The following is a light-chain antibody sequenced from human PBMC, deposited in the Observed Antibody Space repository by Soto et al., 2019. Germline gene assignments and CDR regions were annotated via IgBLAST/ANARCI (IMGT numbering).Light chain of an antibody. CDR3: QQYDYSERT. Sequence: EIVLTQSPGTLSLSPGETATLSCRASQSVSRSLAWYQQKPGQAPRLLMHGAFNRATGIPDRISGSGSGTDFTLTISRLEPGDFAVYYCQQYDYSERTFGQGTKVDIK. CDR1: QSVSRS. V-gene: IGKV3-20*01. CDR2: GAF. J-gene: IGKJ1*01.